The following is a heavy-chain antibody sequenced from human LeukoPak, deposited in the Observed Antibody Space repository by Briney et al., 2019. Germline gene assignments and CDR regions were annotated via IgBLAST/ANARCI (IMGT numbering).Heavy chain of an antibody. CDR3: ARALWGIAARSPNLGAFDI. CDR1: GGSISSYY. J-gene: IGHJ3*02. V-gene: IGHV4-4*08. D-gene: IGHD6-13*01. Sequence: SETLSLTCTVSGGSISSYYWSWIRQPPGKGLEWIGRIYTSGSTNYNPSLKSRVTISVDTSKNQFSLKLSSVTAADTAVYYCARALWGIAARSPNLGAFDIWGQGTMVTFSS. CDR2: IYTSGST.